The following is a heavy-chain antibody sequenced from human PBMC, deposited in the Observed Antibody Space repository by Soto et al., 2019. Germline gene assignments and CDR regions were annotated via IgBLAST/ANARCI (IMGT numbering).Heavy chain of an antibody. D-gene: IGHD4-17*01. Sequence: PSETLSLTCTVSGGSISSSSYYWGWIRQPPGKGLEWIGSIYYSGSTYYNPSLKSRVTISVDTSKNQFSLKLSSVTAADTAVYYCARPHGDYVFDYWGQGTLVTVSS. V-gene: IGHV4-39*01. CDR3: ARPHGDYVFDY. CDR1: GGSISSSSYY. J-gene: IGHJ4*02. CDR2: IYYSGST.